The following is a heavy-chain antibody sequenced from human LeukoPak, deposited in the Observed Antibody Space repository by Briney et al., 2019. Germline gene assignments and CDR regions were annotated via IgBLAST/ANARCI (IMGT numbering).Heavy chain of an antibody. CDR3: ARDGDEYSYGYGDAFDI. CDR1: GFIFTSYG. D-gene: IGHD5-18*01. Sequence: PGGSLRLSCAASGFIFTSYGMHWVRQAPGKGLEWVAFIRYDGSIKFYADSVKGRFTISRDNAKNSLYLQMNSLRVEDTAVYYCARDGDEYSYGYGDAFDIWGQGTMVTVSS. CDR2: IRYDGSIK. V-gene: IGHV3-30*02. J-gene: IGHJ3*02.